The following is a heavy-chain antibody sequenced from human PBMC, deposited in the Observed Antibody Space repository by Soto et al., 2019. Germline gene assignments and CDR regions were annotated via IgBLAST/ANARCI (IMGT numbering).Heavy chain of an antibody. Sequence: EVQLVESGGGLVKPGGSLRLSCAASGFTFSSYAMSWVRQAPGKGLEWVSAISGSGDSTYYADSVKGRFAISRDNSKNSLYLQMNSLRAEDTAVYYCAKDTYLDYSDSSGYYPWYYYGLDVWGQGTTVTVSS. D-gene: IGHD3-22*01. V-gene: IGHV3-23*04. J-gene: IGHJ6*02. CDR1: GFTFSSYA. CDR2: ISGSGDST. CDR3: AKDTYLDYSDSSGYYPWYYYGLDV.